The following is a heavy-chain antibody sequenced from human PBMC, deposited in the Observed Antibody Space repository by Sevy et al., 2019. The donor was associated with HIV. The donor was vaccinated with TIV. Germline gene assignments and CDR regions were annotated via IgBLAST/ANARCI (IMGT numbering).Heavy chain of an antibody. Sequence: SETLSLTCTVSGASLSNHHWSWMRQSAGKGLEWIGRIYTSGNTEYNPSFRRRVTMSRDTSRNHFSLKMSSMTAADTAVYYCAREGMWSFDYWGQGALVTVSS. CDR1: GASLSNHH. J-gene: IGHJ4*02. V-gene: IGHV4-4*07. D-gene: IGHD2-21*01. CDR3: AREGMWSFDY. CDR2: IYTSGNT.